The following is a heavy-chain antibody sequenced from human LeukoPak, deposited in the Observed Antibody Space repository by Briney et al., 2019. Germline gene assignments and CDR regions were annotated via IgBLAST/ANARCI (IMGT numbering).Heavy chain of an antibody. CDR3: ARYSVDYYDSSGYYSHIDY. J-gene: IGHJ4*02. V-gene: IGHV4-61*01. CDR1: GGSVSSGSYY. Sequence: SETLSLTCTVSGGSVSSGSYYWSWIRQPPGRGLEWIGYIYYSGSTNYNPSLKSRVTISVDTSKNQFSLKLSSVTAADTAVYYCARYSVDYYDSSGYYSHIDYWGQGTLVTVSS. CDR2: IYYSGST. D-gene: IGHD3-22*01.